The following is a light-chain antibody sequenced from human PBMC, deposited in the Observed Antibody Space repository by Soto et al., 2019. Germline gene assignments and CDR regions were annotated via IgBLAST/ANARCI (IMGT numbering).Light chain of an antibody. CDR1: SSDVGSYNL. CDR2: EVS. J-gene: IGLJ1*01. Sequence: QSALTQPASVSGSPGQSITISCTGTSSDVGSYNLISGYQQYPGKAPKLMIYEVSKRPSGVSNRFSGSKSGNTASLTTSWLQAEDEADYYCCSYAGSSTFYVFGTGTKLTVL. CDR3: CSYAGSSTFYV. V-gene: IGLV2-23*02.